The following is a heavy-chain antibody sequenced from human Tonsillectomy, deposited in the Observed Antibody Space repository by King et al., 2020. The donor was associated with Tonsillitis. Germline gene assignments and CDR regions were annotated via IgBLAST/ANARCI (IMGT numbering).Heavy chain of an antibody. J-gene: IGHJ4*02. CDR1: GFTFSNAW. CDR3: TTDDYYDTGGYFRDY. CDR2: IKSRAEGGTT. V-gene: IGHV3-15*01. Sequence: VQLVESGGGLVKPGGSLRLSCAASGFTFSNAWMSWVRQAPGKGLEWVGRIKSRAEGGTTNYAAPVKGRFSISRDDSENTLYLQMNSLKTEDTAVYYCTTDDYYDTGGYFRDYWGQGTLVTVSS. D-gene: IGHD3-22*01.